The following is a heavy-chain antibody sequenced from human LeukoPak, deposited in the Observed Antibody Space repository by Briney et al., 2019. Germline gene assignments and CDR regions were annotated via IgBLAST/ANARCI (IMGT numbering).Heavy chain of an antibody. CDR2: IKQDGSQK. CDR1: GFTFSSYW. V-gene: IGHV3-7*05. Sequence: GGSLALSCTASGFTFSSYWMSWVRQAPGKGMEWVATIKQDGSQKEYVESVQGRFTISRDNAKNSLYLHMNRLRAEDTAVYYCARDPTVTKFHDSFDIWGQGTLVTVSS. CDR3: ARDPTVTKFHDSFDI. D-gene: IGHD4-17*01. J-gene: IGHJ3*02.